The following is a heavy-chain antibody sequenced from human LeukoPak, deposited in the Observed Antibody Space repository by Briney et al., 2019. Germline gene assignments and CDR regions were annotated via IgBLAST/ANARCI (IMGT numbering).Heavy chain of an antibody. J-gene: IGHJ5*02. CDR1: GGSISSHY. CDR2: IYYSGST. Sequence: KPSETLSLTCTVSGGSISSHYWSWIRQPPGKGLEWIGYIYYSGSTNYNPSLKSRVTISVDTSKNKFSLKLSSVTAADTAVYYCAKSREIAAAMISWGQGTLVTVSS. V-gene: IGHV4-59*11. D-gene: IGHD6-13*01. CDR3: AKSREIAAAMIS.